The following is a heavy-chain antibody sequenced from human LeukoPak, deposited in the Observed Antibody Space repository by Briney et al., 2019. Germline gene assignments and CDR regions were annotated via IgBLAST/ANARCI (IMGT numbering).Heavy chain of an antibody. D-gene: IGHD2/OR15-2a*01. CDR3: ARLGGNINSPYGNWFDP. CDR2: IYSDNT. J-gene: IGHJ5*02. V-gene: IGHV3-53*01. Sequence: PGGSLRLSCTVSGFTVSSNSMSWVRQAPGKGLEWVSFIYSDNTHYSDSVKGRFTISRDNSKNTLYLQMNSLRAEDTAVYYCARLGGNINSPYGNWFDPWGQGALVTVSS. CDR1: GFTVSSNS.